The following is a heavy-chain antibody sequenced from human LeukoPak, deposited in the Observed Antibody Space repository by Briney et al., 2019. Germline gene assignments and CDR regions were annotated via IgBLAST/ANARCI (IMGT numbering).Heavy chain of an antibody. CDR1: GFTFSNNG. J-gene: IGHJ4*02. V-gene: IGHV3-30*02. Sequence: GGSLRLSCAASGFTFSNNGMQWVRQTPGRGLEWVAFTRYDESKTFYGDSVRGRFTISRDNSKNTLYLQMNSLTTDDSAVYYCAKARYSGSPALDFWGQGTLVTVSS. D-gene: IGHD1-26*01. CDR2: TRYDESKT. CDR3: AKARYSGSPALDF.